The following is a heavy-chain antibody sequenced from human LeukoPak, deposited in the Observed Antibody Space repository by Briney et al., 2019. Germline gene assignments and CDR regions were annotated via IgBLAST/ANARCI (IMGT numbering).Heavy chain of an antibody. CDR1: GFIFSSYG. CDR2: SGSGGST. Sequence: GGSLRLSCAVSGFIFSSYGMSWVRQAPGKGLEWVSVSGSGGSTYYADSVKGRFTISRDNSKNTLYLQMNSLRAEDTAVYYCAKGDYSGSYYFDYWGQGTLVTVSS. J-gene: IGHJ4*02. D-gene: IGHD1-26*01. CDR3: AKGDYSGSYYFDY. V-gene: IGHV3-23*01.